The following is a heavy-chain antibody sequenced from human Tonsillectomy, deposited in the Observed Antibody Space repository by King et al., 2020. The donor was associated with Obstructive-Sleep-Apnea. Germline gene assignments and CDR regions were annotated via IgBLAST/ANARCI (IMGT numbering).Heavy chain of an antibody. D-gene: IGHD6-13*01. V-gene: IGHV3-23*04. CDR1: GFTFSTYG. CDR2: ISDSGGDT. Sequence: VQLVESGGGVVRPGGSLRLSCAASGFTFSTYGLHWVRQAPGKGLEWVSAISDSGGDTYYADSVKGRFTISRDNYENTMFLQMNSLRGEDTAVYYCAKRTAYSSNWAGFDYWGPGTLVTVSS. CDR3: AKRTAYSSNWAGFDY. J-gene: IGHJ4*02.